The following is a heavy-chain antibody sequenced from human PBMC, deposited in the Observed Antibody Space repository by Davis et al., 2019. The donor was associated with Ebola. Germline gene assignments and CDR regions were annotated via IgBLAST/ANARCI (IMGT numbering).Heavy chain of an antibody. CDR3: VAAKNWFDP. D-gene: IGHD2-15*01. J-gene: IGHJ5*02. CDR1: GGSISSGGDY. Sequence: SETLSLTCTVSGGSISSGGDYWSWIRQHPGKGLEWIGYIYYSGSTHYNPSLKSRVTISIDTSKNQFSLKLSSVTAADTAVYYCVAAKNWFDPWGQGTLVTVSS. V-gene: IGHV4-31*03. CDR2: IYYSGST.